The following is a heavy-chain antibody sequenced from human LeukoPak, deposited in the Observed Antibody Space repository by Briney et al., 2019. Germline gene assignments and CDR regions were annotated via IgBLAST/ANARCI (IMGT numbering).Heavy chain of an antibody. D-gene: IGHD5-24*01. V-gene: IGHV1-2*02. CDR2: INPNSGDT. CDR3: GRAALGMAADY. CDR1: GYTFTGYY. Sequence: ASVKVACKASGYTFTGYYIHWVRQAPGQGLEWMAWINPNSGDTNYLQKFRGRVTMTRDTSISTAYMELSGLRSDDTAVYFCGRAALGMAADYWGQGTLVTVSS. J-gene: IGHJ4*02.